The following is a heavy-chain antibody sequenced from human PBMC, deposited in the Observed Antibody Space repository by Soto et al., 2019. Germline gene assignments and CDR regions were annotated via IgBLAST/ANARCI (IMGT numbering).Heavy chain of an antibody. D-gene: IGHD3-9*01. CDR3: ARTYYDVFAGFGPVFFYFDY. V-gene: IGHV1-69*01. CDR1: GGSLKNYA. Sequence: QVQLVQSGAEVKKPGSSVTVSCKASGGSLKNYAISWLRQAPGQGPEWMGGIIPAFGTADYAQKFQDRVTITADDFTNIAHMELRSLRSEDTAIYYCARTYYDVFAGFGPVFFYFDYWGQGTLVTVSS. CDR2: IIPAFGTA. J-gene: IGHJ4*02.